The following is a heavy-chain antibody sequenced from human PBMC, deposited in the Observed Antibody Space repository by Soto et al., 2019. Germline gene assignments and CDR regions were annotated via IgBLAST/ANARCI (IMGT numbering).Heavy chain of an antibody. Sequence: ASVKVSCKASGYTFTGYYMHWVRQAPGQGLEWMGWINPNSGGTNYAQKFQGWVTMTRDTSISTAYMELSRLRSDDTAVYYCARSGYSSSWYILGWFDPWGQGTLVTVSS. CDR1: GYTFTGYY. CDR2: INPNSGGT. CDR3: ARSGYSSSWYILGWFDP. J-gene: IGHJ5*02. D-gene: IGHD6-13*01. V-gene: IGHV1-2*04.